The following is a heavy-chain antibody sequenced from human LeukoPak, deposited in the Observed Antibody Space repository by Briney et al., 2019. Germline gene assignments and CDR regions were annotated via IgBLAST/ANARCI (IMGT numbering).Heavy chain of an antibody. CDR2: IYYSGST. D-gene: IGHD3-10*01. V-gene: IGHV4-39*07. Sequence: SETLSLTCTVSGGSISSSSYYWGWIRQPPGKGLEWIVSIYYSGSTYYNPSLKSRVTISVDTSKNQFSLKLNSVTAADTAMYYCARHTYGGVYYGMDVWGQGTTVTVSS. J-gene: IGHJ6*02. CDR3: ARHTYGGVYYGMDV. CDR1: GGSISSSSYY.